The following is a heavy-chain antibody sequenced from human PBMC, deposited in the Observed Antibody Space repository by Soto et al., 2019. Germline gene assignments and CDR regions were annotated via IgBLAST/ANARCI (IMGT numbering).Heavy chain of an antibody. V-gene: IGHV3-23*01. Sequence: GGSLRLSCAASGFTFSSYAMSWVRQAPGKGLEWVSAISGSGGSTYYADSVKGRFTISRDNSKNTLYLQMNSLRAEDTAVYYCAKDRWTLLAAAGTNFDYWGQGTLVTVSS. CDR3: AKDRWTLLAAAGTNFDY. CDR1: GFTFSSYA. J-gene: IGHJ4*02. CDR2: ISGSGGST. D-gene: IGHD6-13*01.